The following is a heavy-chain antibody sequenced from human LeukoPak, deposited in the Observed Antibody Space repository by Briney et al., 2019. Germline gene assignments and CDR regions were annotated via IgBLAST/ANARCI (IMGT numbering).Heavy chain of an antibody. CDR1: GFTVSSNY. V-gene: IGHV3-53*01. CDR2: IYFGGTT. CDR3: ARGDGVYVY. D-gene: IGHD5/OR15-5a*01. Sequence: GGSLRLSCAASGFTVSSNYMTWVRQAPGQGLEWVSVIYFGGTTYYADSVKGRFTISRDNSKNTVYLQMNSLRIEDTAVYYCARGDGVYVYWGQGTLVTVSS. J-gene: IGHJ4*02.